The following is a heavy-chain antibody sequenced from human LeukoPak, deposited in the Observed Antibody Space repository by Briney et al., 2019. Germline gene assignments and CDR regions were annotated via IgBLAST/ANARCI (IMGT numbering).Heavy chain of an antibody. V-gene: IGHV7-4-1*02. D-gene: IGHD5-24*01. J-gene: IGHJ4*02. CDR3: ARGQPWLPH. CDR2: INTNTENP. CDR1: GYTFTSYA. Sequence: ASVTVSCKASGYTFTSYAINWVRQAPGQGLEWMGWINTNTENPTHAQGFTGRFVFSLDTSVSTAYLQISSLEADDTAVYYCARGQPWLPHWGQGSLVTVSS.